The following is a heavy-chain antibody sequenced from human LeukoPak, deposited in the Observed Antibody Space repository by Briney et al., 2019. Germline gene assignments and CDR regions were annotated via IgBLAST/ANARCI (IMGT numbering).Heavy chain of an antibody. CDR3: ARALAGTRDVFGI. J-gene: IGHJ3*02. CDR1: GGSISTYY. V-gene: IGHV4-59*12. D-gene: IGHD6-19*01. CDR2: MYYSGIS. Sequence: SETLSLTCSISGGSISTYYWNWIRQSPGKGLEWIAYMYYSGISKYNPSLESRATMSVDTSKNHFSLRLSSVTAADTAVYYCARALAGTRDVFGIWDQGTLVTVSS.